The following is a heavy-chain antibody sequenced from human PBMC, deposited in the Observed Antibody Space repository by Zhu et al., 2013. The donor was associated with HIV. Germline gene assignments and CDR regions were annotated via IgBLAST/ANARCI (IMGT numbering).Heavy chain of an antibody. D-gene: IGHD3-10*01. CDR3: ARVRGEGDGAYYYHYMDV. CDR2: INSNSGGT. Sequence: QVQLVQSGTEVKKPGASVRVSCKASRYTFTGYYIHWVRQAPGQGLEWMGWINSNSGGTNYAQRFQGRVTMTRDTSISTAYMELSRLRSDDTAVYYCARVRGEGDGAYYYHYMDVWGKGTTVTVSS. CDR1: RYTFTGYY. V-gene: IGHV1-2*02. J-gene: IGHJ6*03.